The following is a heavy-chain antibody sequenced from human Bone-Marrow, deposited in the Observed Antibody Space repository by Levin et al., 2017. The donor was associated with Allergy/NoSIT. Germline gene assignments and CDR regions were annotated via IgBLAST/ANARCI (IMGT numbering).Heavy chain of an antibody. Sequence: GESLKISCAASGFTFSSYEMNWVRQAPGKGLEWLSYITNSGDTKYYAGSVKGRFTTSRDNAKNSLYLQMDSLRAEDTALYYCAREAVAAGGDALDLWGQGTMVTVSS. J-gene: IGHJ3*01. CDR1: GFTFSSYE. CDR2: ITNSGDTK. D-gene: IGHD6-25*01. CDR3: AREAVAAGGDALDL. V-gene: IGHV3-48*03.